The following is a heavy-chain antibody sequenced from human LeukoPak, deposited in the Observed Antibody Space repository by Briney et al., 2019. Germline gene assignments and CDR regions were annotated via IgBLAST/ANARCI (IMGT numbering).Heavy chain of an antibody. V-gene: IGHV3-30*02. D-gene: IGHD3-10*01. CDR1: GFTFSSYG. CDR2: IRYDGSNK. Sequence: GGSLRLACAASGFTFSSYGMHWVRQAPGKGLEWVAFIRYDGSNKYYADYVKGRFTISRDNSKNTLYLQMNSLRAEDTAVYYCASQSYGSGSPGDYWGQGTLVTVSS. J-gene: IGHJ4*02. CDR3: ASQSYGSGSPGDY.